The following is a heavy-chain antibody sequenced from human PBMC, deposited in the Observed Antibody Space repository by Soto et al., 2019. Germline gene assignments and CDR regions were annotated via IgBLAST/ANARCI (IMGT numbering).Heavy chain of an antibody. CDR3: AREGVAVSGPDY. J-gene: IGHJ4*02. Sequence: PSETLSLTCTVSGASISRGGYYWSWVRQHPGKGLEWIGFIFYTGSTSCNPSLKSRVTILVDTSKNQFSLKLGSVTAADTAIYYCAREGVAVSGPDYWGQGTLVTVSS. CDR2: IFYTGST. V-gene: IGHV4-31*03. D-gene: IGHD2-15*01. CDR1: GASISRGGYY.